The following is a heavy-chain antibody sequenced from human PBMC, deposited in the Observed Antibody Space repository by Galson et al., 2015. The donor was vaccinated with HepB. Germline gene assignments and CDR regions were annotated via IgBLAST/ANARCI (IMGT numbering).Heavy chain of an antibody. D-gene: IGHD2-15*01. Sequence: SVKVSCKASGYTFTSYYMHWVRQAPGQGLEWMGIINPSGGSTTYAQKFQGRVTMTRDTSTSTVYMELSSLRSEDTAVYYCAREYCSGGSCYSGNYYYGMDVWGQGTTVTVSS. J-gene: IGHJ6*02. V-gene: IGHV1-46*01. CDR2: INPSGGST. CDR3: AREYCSGGSCYSGNYYYGMDV. CDR1: GYTFTSYY.